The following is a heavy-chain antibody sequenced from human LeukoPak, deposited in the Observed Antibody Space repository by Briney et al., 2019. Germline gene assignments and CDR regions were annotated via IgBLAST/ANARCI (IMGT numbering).Heavy chain of an antibody. CDR2: IGTAGEI. V-gene: IGHV3-13*01. D-gene: IGHD6-13*01. CDR1: GFTFSSYD. J-gene: IGHJ4*02. CDR3: AKDSSSWY. Sequence: GGSLRLSCAASGFTFSSYDIHWVRQATGKGLEWVSGIGTAGEIYYPGSVKGRFTISRDNAKNLLYLQMNSLRAEDTAVYYCAKDSSSWYWGQGTLVTVSS.